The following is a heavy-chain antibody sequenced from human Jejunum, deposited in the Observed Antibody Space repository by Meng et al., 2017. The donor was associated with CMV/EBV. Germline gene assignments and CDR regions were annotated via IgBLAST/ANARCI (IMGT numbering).Heavy chain of an antibody. CDR1: GFPVSTGY. V-gene: IGHV3-53*01. Sequence: SGFPVSTGYMSWVRQAPGKGLEWVSSIYIGSSTDYADSVKGRFTISRDNPKNTLILQMNNLRPEDTALYYCARFSIVGRTNAFDIWGHGTMVTVSS. J-gene: IGHJ3*02. D-gene: IGHD1-26*01. CDR2: IYIGSST. CDR3: ARFSIVGRTNAFDI.